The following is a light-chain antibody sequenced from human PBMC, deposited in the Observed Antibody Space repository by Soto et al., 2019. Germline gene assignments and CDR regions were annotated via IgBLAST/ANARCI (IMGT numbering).Light chain of an antibody. CDR3: GSWDGSLNTDV. Sequence: QSVLTQPPSVSAAPGQKVTISCSGGSSNIGNYYVSWYQQLPGVAPNLLIFASDKRPSGIPDRFSGSQSGASGTLDITGLQTGDEADYYCGSWDGSLNTDVFGTGTKLTVL. J-gene: IGLJ1*01. CDR1: SSNIGNYY. V-gene: IGLV1-51*01. CDR2: ASD.